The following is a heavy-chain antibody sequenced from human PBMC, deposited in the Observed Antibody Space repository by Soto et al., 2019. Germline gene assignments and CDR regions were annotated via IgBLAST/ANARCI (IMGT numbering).Heavy chain of an antibody. CDR3: ARDRGIQLWFDFDY. J-gene: IGHJ4*02. Sequence: LSLTCTVSGGSVSSGSYYWSWIRQPPGKGLEWIGYIYYSGSTNYNPSLKSRVTISVDTSKNQFSLKLSSVTAADTAVYYCARDRGIQLWFDFDYWGQGTLVTVSS. CDR2: IYYSGST. CDR1: GGSVSSGSYY. D-gene: IGHD5-18*01. V-gene: IGHV4-61*01.